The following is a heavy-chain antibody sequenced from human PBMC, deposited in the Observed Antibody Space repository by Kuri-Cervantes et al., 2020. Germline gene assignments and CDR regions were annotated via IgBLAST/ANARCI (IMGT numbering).Heavy chain of an antibody. Sequence: ASVKVSCKASGYTFTSYAMHWVRQAPGQRLEWMGWINAGNGNTKYSQKFQGRVTITRDTSASTAYMELSSLRSEDTAVYYCARAAGITGTTGWSHYYYYYYMDVWGKGTTVTVSS. D-gene: IGHD1-7*01. CDR3: ARAAGITGTTGWSHYYYYYYMDV. CDR2: INAGNGNT. V-gene: IGHV1-3*01. J-gene: IGHJ6*03. CDR1: GYTFTSYA.